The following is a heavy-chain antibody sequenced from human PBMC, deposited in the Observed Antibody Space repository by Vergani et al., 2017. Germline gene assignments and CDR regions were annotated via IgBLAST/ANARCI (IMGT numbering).Heavy chain of an antibody. J-gene: IGHJ4*02. CDR1: GYTFTSYG. V-gene: IGHV1-18*01. CDR3: ATQYSYGALHEGTFDY. Sequence: QVQLVQSGAEVKKPGASVKVSCKASGYTFTSYGISWVRQAPGQGLEWMGWISAYNGNTNYAQKLQGRFTMTTDTSTSTAYMELRSLRSDDTAVYYCATQYSYGALHEGTFDYWGQGTLVTVSS. D-gene: IGHD5-18*01. CDR2: ISAYNGNT.